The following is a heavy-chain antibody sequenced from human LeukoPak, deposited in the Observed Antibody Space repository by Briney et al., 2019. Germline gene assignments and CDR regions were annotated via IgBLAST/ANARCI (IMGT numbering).Heavy chain of an antibody. CDR1: GFTFSTYS. CDR2: ISGSGGNT. Sequence: GRSLRLSCAASGFTFSTYSMSWVRQAPGKGLEWVSGISGSGGNTYYADSVKGRFTVSRDNSKNMLYLQMHSLRAEDTAIFYCVKYPASGGYFGYWGQGTPVTVSS. J-gene: IGHJ4*02. D-gene: IGHD6-13*01. CDR3: VKYPASGGYFGY. V-gene: IGHV3-23*01.